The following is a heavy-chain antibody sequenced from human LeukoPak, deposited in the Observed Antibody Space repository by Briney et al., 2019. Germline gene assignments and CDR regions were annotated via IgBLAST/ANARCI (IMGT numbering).Heavy chain of an antibody. CDR2: IYSSGGT. Sequence: SETLSLTCTASGGSITSYYWSWLRQPAGGGLEWIGLIYSSGGTNYTPSLKSRVTISVDTSNNQFSLKLSTVTADDTAVYYWARLEASYCSGGNCYSNWCDPWGQGTLVTVSS. D-gene: IGHD2-15*01. V-gene: IGHV4-4*07. CDR1: GGSITSYY. CDR3: ARLEASYCSGGNCYSNWCDP. J-gene: IGHJ5*02.